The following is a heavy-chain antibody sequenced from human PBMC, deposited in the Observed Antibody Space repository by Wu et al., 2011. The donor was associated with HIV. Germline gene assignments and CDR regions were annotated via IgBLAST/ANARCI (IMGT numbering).Heavy chain of an antibody. J-gene: IGHJ4*02. CDR2: ISYDGSNK. V-gene: IGHV3-30-3*01. CDR3: ARGRGAAAWWGYFGY. Sequence: WVAVISYDGSNKYYADSVKGRFTISRDNSKNTLYLQMNSLRAEDTAVYYCARGRGAAAWWGYFGYWGQGTLVTVSS. D-gene: IGHD6-13*01.